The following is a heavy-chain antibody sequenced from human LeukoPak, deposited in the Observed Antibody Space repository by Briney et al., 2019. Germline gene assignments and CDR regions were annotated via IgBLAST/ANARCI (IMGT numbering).Heavy chain of an antibody. V-gene: IGHV1-24*01. CDR1: GYTLTKLS. CDR3: ATDGLGRRWFDP. Sequence: ASVKVSCKVSGYTLTKLSMHWVGRAPGKGLEGMGGFDPEDGETIYAQKFQGRVTMTEDTSTATAYMELSSLRSEDTAVYYCATDGLGRRWFDPWGQGTLVTVSS. D-gene: IGHD7-27*01. CDR2: FDPEDGET. J-gene: IGHJ5*02.